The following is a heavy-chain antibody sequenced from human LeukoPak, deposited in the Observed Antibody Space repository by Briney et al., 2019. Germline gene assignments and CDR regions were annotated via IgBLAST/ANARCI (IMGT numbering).Heavy chain of an antibody. CDR3: TTPTTVVDY. V-gene: IGHV3-15*01. D-gene: IGHD4-23*01. Sequence: GGSLRLSCAASGFTFSNAWMSWVRQAPGKGLEWVGRIKSKSDGGTTEYAAPLKGRFTISRDDSKDTLFLQMNSLTTEDTAVYYCTTPTTVVDYWGQGTLVTVSS. CDR2: IKSKSDGGTT. J-gene: IGHJ4*02. CDR1: GFTFSNAW.